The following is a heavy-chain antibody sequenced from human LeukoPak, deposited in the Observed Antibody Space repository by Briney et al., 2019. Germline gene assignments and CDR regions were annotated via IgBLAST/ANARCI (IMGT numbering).Heavy chain of an antibody. CDR1: GFTVSSNY. CDR3: AKGHDYGDYGGFQH. CDR2: IYSGGST. D-gene: IGHD4-17*01. V-gene: IGHV3-53*01. J-gene: IGHJ1*01. Sequence: GGSLRLSCAASGFTVSSNYMSWVRQAPGKGLEWVSVIYSGGSTYYPDSVKGRFTISRDNSKNTLYLQMNSLRAEDTAVYYCAKGHDYGDYGGFQHWGQGTLVTVSS.